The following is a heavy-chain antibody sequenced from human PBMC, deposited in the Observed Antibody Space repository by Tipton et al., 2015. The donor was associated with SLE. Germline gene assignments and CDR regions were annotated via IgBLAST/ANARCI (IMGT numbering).Heavy chain of an antibody. J-gene: IGHJ3*02. Sequence: TLSLTCAVSGGSISSSSYYWGWIRQPPGKGLEWIGRISYSGSSYYNPSLKSPVTLSIDTSKNQFSLKMRSVTAADTAVYYCARTLDALDIWGQGTMVTVSS. CDR3: ARTLDALDI. CDR2: ISYSGSS. CDR1: GGSISSSSYY. V-gene: IGHV4-39*07.